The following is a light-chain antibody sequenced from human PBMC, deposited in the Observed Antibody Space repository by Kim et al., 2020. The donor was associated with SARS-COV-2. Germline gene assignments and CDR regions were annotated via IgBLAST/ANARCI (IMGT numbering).Light chain of an antibody. CDR2: YKSDSDK. Sequence: LTCTLRSGINVGTYGIDWYQQKPGSPPQYLLRYKSDSDKQQGSGVPSRFSGSKDASANAGILLISGLQSEDEADYYCMIWHSSAVVFGGGTKLTVL. J-gene: IGLJ2*01. CDR3: MIWHSSAVV. V-gene: IGLV5-45*01. CDR1: SGINVGTYG.